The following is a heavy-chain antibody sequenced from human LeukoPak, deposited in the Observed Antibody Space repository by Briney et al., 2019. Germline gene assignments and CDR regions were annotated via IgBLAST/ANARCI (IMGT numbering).Heavy chain of an antibody. CDR3: ARDFMI. CDR1: GFTFSSYS. V-gene: IGHV3-21*04. D-gene: IGHD3-16*01. Sequence: KSGGSLRLSCAASGFTFSSYSMNWVRQAPGKGLEWVSFMCGSSNYKYYADSVKGRFTISRDNAKNSLYLQMNSLRAEDTAVYYCARDFMIGGQGTMVTVSS. J-gene: IGHJ3*02. CDR2: MCGSSNYK.